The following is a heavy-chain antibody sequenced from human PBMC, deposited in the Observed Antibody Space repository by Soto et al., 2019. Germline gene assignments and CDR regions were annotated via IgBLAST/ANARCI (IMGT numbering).Heavy chain of an antibody. V-gene: IGHV3-53*01. CDR1: GFSVTDHY. Sequence: PGGSLRLSCAASGFSVTDHYMTWVRQAPGKGLEWVSVLYTGGSAYYGDSVKGRFTISRDNSKNTLYLQMNSLRAEDTAVYYCARDAVITMIVAGMDVWGQGTTVTVSS. D-gene: IGHD3-22*01. CDR3: ARDAVITMIVAGMDV. CDR2: LYTGGSA. J-gene: IGHJ6*02.